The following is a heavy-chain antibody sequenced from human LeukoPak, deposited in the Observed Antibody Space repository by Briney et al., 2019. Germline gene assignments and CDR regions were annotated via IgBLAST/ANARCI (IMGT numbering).Heavy chain of an antibody. CDR1: GGSISSSNYY. J-gene: IGHJ4*02. Sequence: SETLSLTCTVSGGSISSSNYYWGWIRQPPGKGLVWIGSIYYSGSTYDNPSLKSRIAITESTTNNQFPQKLSSVTAADTAWYFCARHSGITKIVVVLEYFVYWGQGTLVTVSP. V-gene: IGHV4-39*01. CDR3: ARHSGITKIVVVLEYFVY. D-gene: IGHD3-22*01. CDR2: IYYSGST.